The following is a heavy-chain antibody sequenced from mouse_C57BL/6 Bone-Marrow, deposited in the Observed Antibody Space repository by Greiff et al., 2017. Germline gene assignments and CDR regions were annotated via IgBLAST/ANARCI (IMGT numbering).Heavy chain of an antibody. Sequence: VQLQPSGAELVRPGASVKLSCKASGYTFTSYGISWVKQRTGQGLEWIGEIDPRSGNTYYNEKFKGKATLTADKSSSTAYMELSRLTSEDSAVYVVERRVGSLPLYWGQGTTLTVSS. D-gene: IGHD2-3*01. J-gene: IGHJ2*01. CDR2: IDPRSGNT. V-gene: IGHV1-81*01. CDR1: GYTFTSYG. CDR3: ERRVGSLPLY.